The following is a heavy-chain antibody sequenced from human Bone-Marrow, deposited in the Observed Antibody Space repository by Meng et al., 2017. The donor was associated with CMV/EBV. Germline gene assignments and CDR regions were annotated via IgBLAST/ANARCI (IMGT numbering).Heavy chain of an antibody. CDR1: GFTFSSYA. J-gene: IGHJ4*02. CDR2: ISYDGTYK. D-gene: IGHD3-22*01. Sequence: GSLRLSCAASGFTFSSYAMHWVRQAPGKGLQWVAVISYDGTYKYFAGSVKGRFTISRDDSKNKMYLQMNSLRTEDTAVYYCARDSEGHASSGRSPYYFDVWGQGARVTVSS. V-gene: IGHV3-30-3*01. CDR3: ARDSEGHASSGRSPYYFDV.